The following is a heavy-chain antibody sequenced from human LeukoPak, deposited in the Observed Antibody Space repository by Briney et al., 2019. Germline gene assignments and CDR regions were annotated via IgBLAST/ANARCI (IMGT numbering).Heavy chain of an antibody. D-gene: IGHD2-8*01. CDR3: ASTDCTNGVCYTCDY. CDR2: IIPIFGTA. Sequence: SVKVSCKASRGTFSSYAISWVRQAPGQGLEWMGRIIPIFGTANYAQKFQGRVTITTDESTSTAYMELSSLRSEDTAVYYCASTDCTNGVCYTCDYWGQGTLVTVS. V-gene: IGHV1-69*05. CDR1: RGTFSSYA. J-gene: IGHJ4*02.